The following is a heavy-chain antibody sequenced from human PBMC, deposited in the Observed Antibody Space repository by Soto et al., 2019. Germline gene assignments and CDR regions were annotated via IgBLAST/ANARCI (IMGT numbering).Heavy chain of an antibody. CDR1: GFTFSSYG. J-gene: IGHJ5*02. V-gene: IGHV3-33*06. D-gene: IGHD5-18*01. CDR3: AKVMVKNWLDP. CDR2: IWYDGSNK. Sequence: GGSLRLSCAASGFTFSSYGMHWVRQAPGKGLEWVAVIWYDGSNKYYADSVKGRFTISRDNSKNTLYLQMSSLRAEDTAVYYCAKVMVKNWLDPWGQGTLVTVSS.